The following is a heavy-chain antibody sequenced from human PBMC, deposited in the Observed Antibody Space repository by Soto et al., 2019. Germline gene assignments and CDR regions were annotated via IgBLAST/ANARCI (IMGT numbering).Heavy chain of an antibody. CDR3: ARLSSFDYMDV. D-gene: IGHD3-16*01. CDR1: GGSISSYY. CDR2: IYYSGGT. V-gene: IGHV4-59*01. J-gene: IGHJ6*03. Sequence: PSETLSLTCTVSGGSISSYYWSWIRQPPGKGLEWIGYIYYSGGTNYNPSLKSRVTISVDTSKNQFSLKLSSVTAADTAVYYCARLSSFDYMDVWGKGTTVTVSS.